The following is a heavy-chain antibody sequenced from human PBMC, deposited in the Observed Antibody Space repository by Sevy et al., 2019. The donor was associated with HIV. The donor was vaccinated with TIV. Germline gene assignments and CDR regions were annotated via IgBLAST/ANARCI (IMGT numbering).Heavy chain of an antibody. CDR3: AKIGARVVGATPFREY. CDR2: IRFDGTKT. D-gene: IGHD1-26*01. Sequence: GGSLRLSCAASGFSFSSYDMHWVRQAPGKGPESVAFIRFDGTKTSYADSVRGRFTISRDISTNTLSLQMDSLRPEDTALYYCAKIGARVVGATPFREYWGQGTLVTVSS. V-gene: IGHV3-30*02. CDR1: GFSFSSYD. J-gene: IGHJ4*02.